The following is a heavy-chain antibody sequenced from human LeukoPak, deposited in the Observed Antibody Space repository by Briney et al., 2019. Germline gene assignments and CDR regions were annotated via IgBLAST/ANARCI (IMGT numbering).Heavy chain of an antibody. CDR2: IYYSGST. V-gene: IGHV4-39*01. J-gene: IGHJ5*02. CDR1: AGSISSSSYS. D-gene: IGHD6-19*01. Sequence: SETLSLTCTVSAGSISSSSYSWGCIRQPPGKGLEWIGSIYYSGSTYFNPSLKSRVTISVDTSKNQFSLKLSSVTAADTAVYYCAGHVRKRGIAVAGTPGWFDPWGQGTLVTVSS. CDR3: AGHVRKRGIAVAGTPGWFDP.